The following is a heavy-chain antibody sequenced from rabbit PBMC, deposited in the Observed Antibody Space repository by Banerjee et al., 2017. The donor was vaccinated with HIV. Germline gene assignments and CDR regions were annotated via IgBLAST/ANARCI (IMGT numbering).Heavy chain of an antibody. Sequence: QSLEESGGDLVKPGASLTLTCKASGLDFSSSYWIYWVRQAPGKGLEWIACIDTGSGDTVYATWAKGRFTISKASWTTVTLQMTSLTAADTASYFCARDLAGVIGWNFNLWGQGTLVTVS. V-gene: IGHV1S40*01. CDR3: ARDLAGVIGWNFNL. CDR1: GLDFSSSYW. D-gene: IGHD4-1*01. CDR2: IDTGSGDT. J-gene: IGHJ4*01.